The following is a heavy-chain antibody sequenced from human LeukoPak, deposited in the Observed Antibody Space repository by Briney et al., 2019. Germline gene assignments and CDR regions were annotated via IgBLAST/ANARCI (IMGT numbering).Heavy chain of an antibody. CDR3: ARGLLNDY. CDR1: GGSISSYY. CDR2: IYYSGST. J-gene: IGHJ4*02. Sequence: SETLSLTCTVSGGSISSYYWSWIRQPPGKGLEWIGYIYYSGSTNYNPSLKSRVTISVDTSKNQFSLKLSSVTAADTAVYYCARGLLNDYWGQGTLVTVSS. D-gene: IGHD2/OR15-2a*01. V-gene: IGHV4-59*01.